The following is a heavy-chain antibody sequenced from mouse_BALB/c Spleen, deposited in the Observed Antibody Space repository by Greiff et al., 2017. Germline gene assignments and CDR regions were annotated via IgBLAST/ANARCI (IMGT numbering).Heavy chain of an antibody. CDR3: ARFGPYAMDY. V-gene: IGHV1S81*02. CDR1: GYTFTSYW. J-gene: IGHJ4*01. Sequence: QVQLQQPGAELVKPGASVMLSCKASGYTFTSYWMHWVKQRPGQGLEWIGEINPSNGRTNYNEKFKSKATLTVDKSSSTAYMQLSSLTSEDSAVYYCARFGPYAMDYWGQGTSVTVSS. CDR2: INPSNGRT.